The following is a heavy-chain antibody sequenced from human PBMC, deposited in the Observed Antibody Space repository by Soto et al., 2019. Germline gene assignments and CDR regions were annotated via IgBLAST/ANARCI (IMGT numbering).Heavy chain of an antibody. Sequence: GGSLRLSCAASGFTFSSYWMSWVRQAPGKGLEWVANIKQDGSEKYYVDSVKGRFTISRDNAKNSLYLQMNSLRAEDTAVYYCARTPVAVVRRFVPPTNYFDYWGQGTLVTVSS. CDR3: ARTPVAVVRRFVPPTNYFDY. V-gene: IGHV3-7*01. J-gene: IGHJ4*02. CDR2: IKQDGSEK. CDR1: GFTFSSYW. D-gene: IGHD6-19*01.